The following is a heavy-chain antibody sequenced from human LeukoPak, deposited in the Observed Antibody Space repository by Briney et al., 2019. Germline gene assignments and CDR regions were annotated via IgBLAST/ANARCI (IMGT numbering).Heavy chain of an antibody. J-gene: IGHJ4*02. CDR1: GFTFSSTW. CDR2: ITSDGRTT. D-gene: IGHD1-1*01. V-gene: IGHV3-74*01. CDR3: ARDRGWNVVDN. Sequence: GGSLRLSCVASGFTFSSTWMHWFRQGAGKGLVWLSRITSDGRTTIYADSVEGRFTISRDNARNLVYLQMNSLRAEDTAVYYCARDRGWNVVDNWGQGTLVTVSS.